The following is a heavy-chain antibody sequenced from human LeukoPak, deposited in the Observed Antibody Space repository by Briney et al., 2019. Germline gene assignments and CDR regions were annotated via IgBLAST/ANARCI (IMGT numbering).Heavy chain of an antibody. CDR1: GGTFSSYA. CDR2: IIPIFGTA. J-gene: IGHJ4*02. V-gene: IGHV1-69*01. Sequence: ASVKVSCKASGGTFSSYAISWVRQAPAQGLEWMGGIIPIFGTANYAQKFQGRVTITADESTSTAYMELSSLRSEDTAVYYCARDSTYYDILTGYYNRNPSDYWGQGTLVTVSS. D-gene: IGHD3-9*01. CDR3: ARDSTYYDILTGYYNRNPSDY.